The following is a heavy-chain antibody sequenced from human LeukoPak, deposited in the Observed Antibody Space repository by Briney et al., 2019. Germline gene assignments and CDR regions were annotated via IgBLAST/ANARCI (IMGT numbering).Heavy chain of an antibody. V-gene: IGHV1-24*01. Sequence: ASVKVSCKVSGYTLTDTGTTMHWVRQAPGKGLEWMGGSDPENHTIIYAQKFQGRVTMTEDTTTETAYMELSSLRSEDTAVYYCAADLGQLLTFGGQGTLVTVSS. CDR3: AADLGQLLTF. J-gene: IGHJ4*02. D-gene: IGHD2-2*01. CDR1: GYTLTDTGTT. CDR2: SDPENHTI.